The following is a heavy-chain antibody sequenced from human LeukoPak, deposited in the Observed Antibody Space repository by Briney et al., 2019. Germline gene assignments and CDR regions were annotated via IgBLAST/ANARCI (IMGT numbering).Heavy chain of an antibody. D-gene: IGHD1-26*01. J-gene: IGHJ4*02. CDR1: GFTFSDYY. Sequence: PGGSLRLSCAASGFTFSDYYMSWIRQAPGKGLEWVSAISGSGGSTYYADSVKGRFTISRDNSKNTLYLQMNSLRAEDTAVYYCAKDLPLDGSRDYWGQGTLVTVSS. CDR3: AKDLPLDGSRDY. V-gene: IGHV3-23*01. CDR2: ISGSGGST.